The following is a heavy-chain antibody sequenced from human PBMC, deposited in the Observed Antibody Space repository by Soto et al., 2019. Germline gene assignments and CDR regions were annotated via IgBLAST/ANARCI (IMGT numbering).Heavy chain of an antibody. D-gene: IGHD5-18*01. V-gene: IGHV1-46*01. CDR3: ARDTRGYTYGEFDY. CDR2: INPSGGST. Sequence: GASVKVSCKAPGYTFTTYYIHWVRQAPGQGLEWMGIINPSGGSTSYSQKFQGRVTMTRDTSTSTVYMELSSLRSEDTAVYYCARDTRGYTYGEFDYWGQGTLVTVSS. CDR1: GYTFTTYY. J-gene: IGHJ4*02.